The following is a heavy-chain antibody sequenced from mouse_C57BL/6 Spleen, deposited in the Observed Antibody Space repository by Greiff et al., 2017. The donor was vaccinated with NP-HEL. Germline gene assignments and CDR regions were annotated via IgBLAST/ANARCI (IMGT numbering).Heavy chain of an antibody. D-gene: IGHD1-1*01. Sequence: QVQLKQPGAELVKPGASVKVSCKASGYTFTSYWMHWVKQRPGQGLEWIGRIHPSDSDTNYNQKFKGKATLTVDKSSRTAYTQLSSLTSEDAAVYYCASRTTVGAADVWGTGTTVTVAS. V-gene: IGHV1-74*01. CDR2: IHPSDSDT. J-gene: IGHJ1*03. CDR3: ASRTTVGAADV. CDR1: GYTFTSYW.